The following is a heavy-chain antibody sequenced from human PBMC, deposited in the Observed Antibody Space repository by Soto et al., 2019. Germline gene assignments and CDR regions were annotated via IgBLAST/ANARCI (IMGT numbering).Heavy chain of an antibody. CDR1: GFTFTNYA. V-gene: IGHV3-23*01. J-gene: IGHJ4*02. Sequence: PGGSLRLSCAASGFTFTNYAMSWVRQAPGKGLEWVSGISASGGAYYTDSVKGRVTISRDNSKNTLYLQMNSLRAEDTAVYYCAKERGEIGISLFDNWGQGTLVTVSS. CDR3: AKERGEIGISLFDN. D-gene: IGHD1-20*01. CDR2: ISASGGA.